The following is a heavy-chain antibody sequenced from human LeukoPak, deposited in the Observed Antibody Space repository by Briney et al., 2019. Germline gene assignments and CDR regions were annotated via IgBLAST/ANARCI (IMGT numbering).Heavy chain of an antibody. D-gene: IGHD3-9*01. CDR3: AITYYDILTGYHKHFDY. CDR1: GGSFSGYY. J-gene: IGHJ4*02. V-gene: IGHV4-34*01. Sequence: SETLSLTCAVYGGSFSGYYWSWIRQPPGKGLEWIGEINHSGSTNYNSSLKSRVTASVDTSKNHFSLKLSSVTAADTAVYYCAITYYDILTGYHKHFDYWGQGNLVTVSS. CDR2: INHSGST.